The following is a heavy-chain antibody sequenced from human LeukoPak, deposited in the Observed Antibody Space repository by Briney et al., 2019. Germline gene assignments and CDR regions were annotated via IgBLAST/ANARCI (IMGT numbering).Heavy chain of an antibody. Sequence: PGGSLRLSCAAPGFTFSSYEMNWVRQAPGKGLEWVSYISSSGSTIYYAASVKGRFTISRDNAKNSLYLQMNSLRAEDTAVYYCARGVATTPGLWFDPWGQGTLVTVSS. CDR2: ISSSGSTI. CDR3: ARGVATTPGLWFDP. D-gene: IGHD5-12*01. J-gene: IGHJ5*02. V-gene: IGHV3-48*03. CDR1: GFTFSSYE.